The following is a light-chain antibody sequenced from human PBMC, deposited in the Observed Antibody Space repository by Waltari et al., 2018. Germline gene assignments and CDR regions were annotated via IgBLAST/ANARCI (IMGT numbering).Light chain of an antibody. V-gene: IGLV2-11*01. CDR2: DVS. CDR3: CSYAGSYSL. J-gene: IGLJ2*01. Sequence: QSALTQPRSVSGSPGQSVTIPCTGTSSDAGGYNYVSWYQQHPGKAPKLIIYDVSKRPSGVPDRFSGSKSGNTASLTISGLQAEDEAEYYCCSYAGSYSLFGGGTKLTVL. CDR1: SSDAGGYNY.